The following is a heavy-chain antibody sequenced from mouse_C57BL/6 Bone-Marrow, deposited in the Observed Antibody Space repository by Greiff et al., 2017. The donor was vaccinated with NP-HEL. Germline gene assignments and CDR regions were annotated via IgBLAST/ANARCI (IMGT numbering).Heavy chain of an antibody. V-gene: IGHV2-2*01. D-gene: IGHD1-1*01. CDR1: GFSLTSYG. J-gene: IGHJ3*01. Sequence: VKLKQSGPGLVQPSQSLSITCTASGFSLTSYGVHWVRQSPGKGLEWLGVIWSGGSTDYNAAFISRLSISKDNSKSQAFFKMNSLQADDTAIYYWAFHYYGSSYVGFAYWGQGTLVTVSA. CDR3: AFHYYGSSYVGFAY. CDR2: IWSGGST.